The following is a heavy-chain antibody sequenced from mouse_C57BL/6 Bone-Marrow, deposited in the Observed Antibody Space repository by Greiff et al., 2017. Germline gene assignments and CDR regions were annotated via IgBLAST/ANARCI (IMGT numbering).Heavy chain of an antibody. Sequence: VQLQQSGAELAKPGASVKLSCKASGYTFTSYWMHWVKQRPGQGLEWIGYINPSSGYTKYNQKFKDKATLTADKSYSTAYMQMSSLTYEDSAVYYCANDYLYAMDYWGQGTSVTVSS. CDR1: GYTFTSYW. J-gene: IGHJ4*01. CDR2: INPSSGYT. CDR3: ANDYLYAMDY. V-gene: IGHV1-7*01. D-gene: IGHD2-4*01.